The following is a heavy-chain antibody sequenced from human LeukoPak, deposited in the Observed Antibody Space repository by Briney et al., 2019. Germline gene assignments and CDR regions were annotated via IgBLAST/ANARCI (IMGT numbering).Heavy chain of an antibody. Sequence: SVKVSCKASGGTFSRYAISWVRQAPGQGLEWMGGIIPMFGTANYAQKFQGRVTITADESTSTAYMELSSLRSEDTAVYYCARASPNYDFWSGYYEAHDYWGQGTLVTVSS. CDR1: GGTFSRYA. D-gene: IGHD3-3*01. CDR2: IIPMFGTA. CDR3: ARASPNYDFWSGYYEAHDY. J-gene: IGHJ4*02. V-gene: IGHV1-69*13.